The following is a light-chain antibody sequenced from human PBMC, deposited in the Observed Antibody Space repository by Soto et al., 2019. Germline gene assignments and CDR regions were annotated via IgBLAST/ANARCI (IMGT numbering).Light chain of an antibody. CDR2: EVS. J-gene: IGLJ1*01. V-gene: IGLV2-14*01. CDR3: SSYTSSSTYV. Sequence: QSALTQPASVSGSPGQSITISCTGTSSDVGGYNYVSWYQQHPGKAPNLMIYEVSNRPSGVSNRFSGSKSGNTASLTISGIQAEDEADYYCSSYTSSSTYVFGTGTKLTVL. CDR1: SSDVGGYNY.